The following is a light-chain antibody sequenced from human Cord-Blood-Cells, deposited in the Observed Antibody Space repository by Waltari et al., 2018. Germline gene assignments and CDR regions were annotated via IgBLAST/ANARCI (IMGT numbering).Light chain of an antibody. CDR2: AAS. CDR1: QSISSY. CDR3: QHSYSTPRT. Sequence: DIQMTQSPSSLSASVGDRVTITCRASQSISSYLNWYQQKPGNAPKLLIDAASSLQSGVPSMFIGSGSGTDFTRTSSSLQPEDFATDYCQHSYSTPRTFGQGTKVESK. V-gene: IGKV1-39*01. J-gene: IGKJ1*01.